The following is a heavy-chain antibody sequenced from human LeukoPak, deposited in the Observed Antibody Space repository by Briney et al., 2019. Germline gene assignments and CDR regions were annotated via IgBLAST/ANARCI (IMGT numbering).Heavy chain of an antibody. CDR3: ARDLVHSSSWYGNFDY. CDR1: EGTFSSYA. Sequence: VASVKVSCKASEGTFSSYAISWVRQAPGQGLEWMGGIIPIFGTANYAQKFQGRVTITADKSTSTAYMELSSLRSEDTAVYYCARDLVHSSSWYGNFDYWGQGTLVTVSS. D-gene: IGHD6-13*01. CDR2: IIPIFGTA. J-gene: IGHJ4*02. V-gene: IGHV1-69*06.